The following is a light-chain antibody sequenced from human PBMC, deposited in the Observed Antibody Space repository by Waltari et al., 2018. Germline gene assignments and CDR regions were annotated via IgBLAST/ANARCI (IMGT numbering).Light chain of an antibody. J-gene: IGKJ2*01. CDR2: AAS. CDR3: LQHNSYPYT. Sequence: DIQMTQSPSALSASVGHRVTITCRASQGIRNYLAWFQQKLGKVPNLLIYAASSLQSGVPSRFSGSGCSTEFTLTISSLQPEDFATYDCLQHNSYPYTFGQGTKLEIK. CDR1: QGIRNY. V-gene: IGKV1-17*03.